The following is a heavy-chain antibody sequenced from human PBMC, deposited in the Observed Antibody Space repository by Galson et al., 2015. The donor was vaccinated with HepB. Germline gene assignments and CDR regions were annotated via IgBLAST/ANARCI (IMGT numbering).Heavy chain of an antibody. CDR2: ISGSGGST. J-gene: IGHJ2*01. CDR1: GFTFSSYA. V-gene: IGHV3-23*01. Sequence: SLRLSCAASGFTFSSYAMSWVRQAPGKGLEWVSAISGSGGSTYYADSVKGRFTISRDNSKNTLYLQMNSLRAEDTAVYYCAKGQYCSGGSCYSSGWYFDLWGRGTLVTVSS. D-gene: IGHD2-15*01. CDR3: AKGQYCSGGSCYSSGWYFDL.